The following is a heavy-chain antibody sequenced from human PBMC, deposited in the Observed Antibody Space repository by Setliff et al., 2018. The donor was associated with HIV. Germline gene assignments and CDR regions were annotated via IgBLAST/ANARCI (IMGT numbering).Heavy chain of an antibody. V-gene: IGHV4-34*01. J-gene: IGHJ5*02. Sequence: SETLSLTCAVYGGSFSDYSWSWIRQPPGKGLEWIGEISYSGSTNYNPSLKSRVTISIDTSKNQFSLRLTSVTAADTAVYYCARHRAQRGSGTYYDDWFDPWGQGTLVTVSS. D-gene: IGHD3-10*01. CDR3: ARHRAQRGSGTYYDDWFDP. CDR1: GGSFSDYS. CDR2: ISYSGST.